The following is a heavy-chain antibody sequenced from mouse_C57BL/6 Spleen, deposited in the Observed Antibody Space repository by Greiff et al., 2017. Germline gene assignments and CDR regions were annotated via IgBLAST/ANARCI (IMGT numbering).Heavy chain of an antibody. CDR3: ARPTTPSYFDV. D-gene: IGHD1-1*01. V-gene: IGHV5-12*01. CDR2: ISNGGGST. Sequence: EVKLVESGGGLVQPGGSLKLSCAASGFTFSDYYMYWVRQTPEKRLEWVAYISNGGGSTYYPDNVKGRFTISRDNAKNTLYLQMSRLKSEDTAMYYCARPTTPSYFDVWGTGTTVTVSS. CDR1: GFTFSDYY. J-gene: IGHJ1*03.